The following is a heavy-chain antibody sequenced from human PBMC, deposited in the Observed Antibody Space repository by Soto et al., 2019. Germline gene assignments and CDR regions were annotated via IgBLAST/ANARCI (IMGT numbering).Heavy chain of an antibody. D-gene: IGHD1-26*01. CDR1: GLTFSSYA. CDR3: AKKASSGSRNWFDP. CDR2: ISGSGGST. J-gene: IGHJ5*02. V-gene: IGHV3-23*01. Sequence: GGSLGLSCAASGLTFSSYAMSWVRQAPGKGLEWVSGISGSGGSTYYADSVKGRFTISRDNSKNTLYLQMNSLRAEDTAVYYCAKKASSGSRNWFDPWGQGTLVTVSS.